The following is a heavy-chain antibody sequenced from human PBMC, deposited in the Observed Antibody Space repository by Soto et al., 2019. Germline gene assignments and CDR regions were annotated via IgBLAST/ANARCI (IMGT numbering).Heavy chain of an antibody. J-gene: IGHJ5*02. CDR3: ARDLATMVRRFDP. CDR2: IYYSGST. V-gene: IGHV4-30-4*01. Sequence: PSETLFLTCTVSGGSISSGDYYWSWIRQPPGKGLEWIGYIYYSGSTYYNPSLKSRVTISVDTSKNQFSLKLSSVTAADTAVYYCARDLATMVRRFDPWGQGTLVTVSS. CDR1: GGSISSGDYY. D-gene: IGHD3-10*01.